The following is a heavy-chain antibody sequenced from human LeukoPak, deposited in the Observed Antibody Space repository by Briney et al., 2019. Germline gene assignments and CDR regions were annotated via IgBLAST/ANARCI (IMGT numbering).Heavy chain of an antibody. CDR2: ISSSSSTI. D-gene: IGHD1-26*01. J-gene: IGHJ4*02. CDR3: ARPRIVGARALAY. Sequence: AGGSLRLSYAASGFTFSSYSMNWVRQAPGKGLEWVSYISSSSSTIYYADSVKGRFTISRDNAKNSLYLQMNSLRAEDTAVYYCARPRIVGARALAYWGQGTLVTVSS. V-gene: IGHV3-48*01. CDR1: GFTFSSYS.